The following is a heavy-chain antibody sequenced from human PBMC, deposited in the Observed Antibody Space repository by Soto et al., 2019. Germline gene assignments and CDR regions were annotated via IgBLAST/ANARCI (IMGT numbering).Heavy chain of an antibody. CDR1: GCTFTSYA. CDR2: INAGNGNT. J-gene: IGHJ4*02. D-gene: IGHD6-19*01. V-gene: IGHV1-3*01. CDR3: ARDIRLEQWLAFDY. Sequence: ASVKVSCKASGCTFTSYAMHWVRQAPGQRLEWMGWINAGNGNTKYSQKFQGRVTITRDTSASTAYMELSSLRSEDTAVYYCARDIRLEQWLAFDYWGQGTLVTVSS.